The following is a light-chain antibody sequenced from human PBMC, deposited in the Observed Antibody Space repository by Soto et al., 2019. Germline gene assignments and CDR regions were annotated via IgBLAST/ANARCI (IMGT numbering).Light chain of an antibody. Sequence: DIQMTQSPSTLSASVGDRVTISCRASQSISTWLAWYQQKPGKAPKLLIHKASTLESGVPSRFSDGGSGTDFTLTIHSLQPDDFATYYCQQYDAYPLTFGGGTKVDIK. CDR2: KAS. J-gene: IGKJ4*01. CDR3: QQYDAYPLT. CDR1: QSISTW. V-gene: IGKV1-5*03.